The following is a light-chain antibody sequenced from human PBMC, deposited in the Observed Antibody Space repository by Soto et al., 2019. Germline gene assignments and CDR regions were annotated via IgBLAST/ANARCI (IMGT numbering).Light chain of an antibody. CDR1: QTVGTTY. V-gene: IGKV3D-15*01. CDR2: GAS. CDR3: QQYNNWPLT. Sequence: EVVLAQSPGTLSLSPGERATLSCRASQTVGTTYLAWYQHKPGQAPRLLIYGASTRATGIPARFSGSGSGTEFTLTISSLQSEDFAVYYCQQYNNWPLTFGGGTKVDIK. J-gene: IGKJ4*01.